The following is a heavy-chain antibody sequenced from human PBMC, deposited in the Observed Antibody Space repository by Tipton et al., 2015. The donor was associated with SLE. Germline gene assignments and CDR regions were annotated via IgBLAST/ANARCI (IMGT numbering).Heavy chain of an antibody. J-gene: IGHJ4*02. Sequence: SLRLSCAASGFTFSSYAMSWVRQAPGKGLEWVSVIYSGGSSTYYADSVKGRFTISRDNSKNTLYLQMNSLRSEDTAVYYCARDDRGINGEYWGQGTLVTVSS. CDR2: IYSGGSST. V-gene: IGHV3-23*03. CDR1: GFTFSSYA. D-gene: IGHD3-10*01. CDR3: ARDDRGINGEY.